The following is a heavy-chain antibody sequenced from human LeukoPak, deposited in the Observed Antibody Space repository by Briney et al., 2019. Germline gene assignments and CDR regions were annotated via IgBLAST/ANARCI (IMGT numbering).Heavy chain of an antibody. Sequence: SETLSLTCTVSAGSISSSSYYWGWIRQPPGKGLEWIGSIYYSGSTCYNPSLKSRVTISVDTSKNQFSLKLSSVTAADTAVYYCARPYPYDSSGYYYPRGAFDIWGQGTMVTVSS. J-gene: IGHJ3*02. CDR3: ARPYPYDSSGYYYPRGAFDI. CDR2: IYYSGST. D-gene: IGHD3-22*01. CDR1: AGSISSSSYY. V-gene: IGHV4-39*01.